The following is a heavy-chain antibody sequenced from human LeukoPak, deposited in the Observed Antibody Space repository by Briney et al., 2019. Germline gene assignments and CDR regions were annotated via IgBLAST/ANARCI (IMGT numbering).Heavy chain of an antibody. CDR1: GGSFSGYY. J-gene: IGHJ5*02. CDR3: ARHGVRLLWFGELFRSWFDP. V-gene: IGHV4-34*01. CDR2: INHSGST. Sequence: SETLSLTCAVYGGSFSGYYWSWLRQPPGKGLEWIGEINHSGSTNYNPSLKSRVTISVDTSKNQFSLKLSSVTAADTAVYYCARHGVRLLWFGELFRSWFDPWGQGTLVTVSS. D-gene: IGHD3-10*01.